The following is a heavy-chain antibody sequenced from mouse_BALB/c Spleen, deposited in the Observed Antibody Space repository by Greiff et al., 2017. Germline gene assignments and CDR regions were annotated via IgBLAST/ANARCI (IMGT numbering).Heavy chain of an antibody. CDR3: ARRGVFDY. CDR1: GFTFSSYA. CDR2: ISSGGSYT. Sequence: EVQLQESGGGLVKPGGSLKLSCAASGFTFSSYAMSWVRQSPEKRLEWVAEISSGGSYTYYPDTVTGRFTISRDNAKNTLYLEMSSLRSEDTAMYYCARRGVFDYWGQGTTLTVSS. J-gene: IGHJ2*01. V-gene: IGHV5-9-4*01.